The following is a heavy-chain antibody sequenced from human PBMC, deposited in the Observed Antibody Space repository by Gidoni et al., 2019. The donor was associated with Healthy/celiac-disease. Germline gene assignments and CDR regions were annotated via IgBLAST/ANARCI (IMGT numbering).Heavy chain of an antibody. D-gene: IGHD7-27*01. J-gene: IGHJ5*02. CDR3: AKVWGERGLWFDP. Sequence: EVQLLVAGGGLVQPGGSLSLSCAASGFTFSSDAMSWVRKAPGQGMEWFSAIGGSGGSTYYADSVKGRFTIARDNSKNTLYLQMNSLRAEDTAVYYCAKVWGERGLWFDPWGQGTLVTVSS. CDR2: IGGSGGST. CDR1: GFTFSSDA. V-gene: IGHV3-23*01.